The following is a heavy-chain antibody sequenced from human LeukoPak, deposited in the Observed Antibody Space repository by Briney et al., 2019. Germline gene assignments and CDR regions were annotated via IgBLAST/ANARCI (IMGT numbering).Heavy chain of an antibody. CDR1: GFTFSSYA. V-gene: IGHV3-30-3*01. D-gene: IGHD2-2*02. CDR2: ISYDGSNK. Sequence: GRSLRLSCAASGFTFSSYAMHWVRQAPGKGLEWVAVISYDGSNKYYADSVKGRFTISRDNTKNSLYLQMSSLRAEDTAVYYCVRDQYQLIYKVYFDYWGQGTLVTVSS. J-gene: IGHJ4*02. CDR3: VRDQYQLIYKVYFDY.